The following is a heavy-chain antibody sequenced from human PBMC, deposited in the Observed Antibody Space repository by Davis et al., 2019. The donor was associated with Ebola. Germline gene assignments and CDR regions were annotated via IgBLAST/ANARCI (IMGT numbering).Heavy chain of an antibody. V-gene: IGHV1-24*01. CDR1: GYTFTGYY. D-gene: IGHD2-8*02. J-gene: IGHJ6*02. Sequence: ASVKVSCKASGYTFTGYYIHWVRQAPGKGLEWMGGFHPEDADTIYAQKFQGRITMTEDTSSDTAFMELSSLRSEDTAVYYCATITGPYGMDVWGQGTTVTVS. CDR3: ATITGPYGMDV. CDR2: FHPEDADT.